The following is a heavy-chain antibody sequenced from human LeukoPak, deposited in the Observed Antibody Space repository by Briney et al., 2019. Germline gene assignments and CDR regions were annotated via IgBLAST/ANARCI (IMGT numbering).Heavy chain of an antibody. D-gene: IGHD5-24*01. CDR1: GYTFSNYY. CDR2: INPTAGNT. CDR3: ARIRDGYNDAYDI. J-gene: IGHJ3*02. Sequence: ATVKVSCKASGYTFSNYYLHWVRQAPGQGLEWMGLINPTAGNTYYAQRFQGRVTMTRNTSTSTVYMELSSLRSEDTAVYYCARIRDGYNDAYDIWGQGTMVTVPS. V-gene: IGHV1-46*01.